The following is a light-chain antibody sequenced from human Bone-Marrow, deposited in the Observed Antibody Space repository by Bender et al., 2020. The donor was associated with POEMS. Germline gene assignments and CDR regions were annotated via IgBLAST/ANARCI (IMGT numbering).Light chain of an antibody. CDR3: CAYAGSGTWV. CDR1: SSDVGSSNL. Sequence: QSALTQPASVSGSRGQSLTISCTGTSSDVGSSNLVSWYQQLPGKAPKVVIYEATERPSGVSDRFSGSKSANTSSLTISGLQAEDEADYYCCAYAGSGTWVFCGGTKLTVL. J-gene: IGLJ3*02. V-gene: IGLV2-23*01. CDR2: EAT.